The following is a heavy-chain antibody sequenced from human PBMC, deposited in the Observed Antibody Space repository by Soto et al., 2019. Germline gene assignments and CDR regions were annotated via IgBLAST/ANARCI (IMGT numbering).Heavy chain of an antibody. CDR2: ISWNSGSI. CDR3: AKDAGHDDNFDY. CDR1: GFTFDDYA. Sequence: EVQLVESGGGLVQPGRSLRLSCAASGFTFDDYAMHWVRQAPGKGLEWVSGISWNSGSIGYADSVKGRFTISRDNAKNSLYLQMNSLRAEDTALYYCAKDAGHDDNFDYWGQGTLVTVSS. J-gene: IGHJ4*02. V-gene: IGHV3-9*01. D-gene: IGHD5-12*01.